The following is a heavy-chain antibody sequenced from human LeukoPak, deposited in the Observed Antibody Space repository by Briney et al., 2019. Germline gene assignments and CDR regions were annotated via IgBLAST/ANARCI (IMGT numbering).Heavy chain of an antibody. CDR1: GVPISGFF. Sequence: SETLSLTCAVQGVPISGFFWSWIRQPPGKGLEWIAEINHSGGTNYNPSLKSRATISVDTSENQFSLRVTSVTAADTAVYYCARIRCGHTDDRCYNHWGQGTLVTVSS. J-gene: IGHJ4*02. CDR3: ARIRCGHTDDRCYNH. CDR2: INHSGGT. V-gene: IGHV4-34*01. D-gene: IGHD2-8*01.